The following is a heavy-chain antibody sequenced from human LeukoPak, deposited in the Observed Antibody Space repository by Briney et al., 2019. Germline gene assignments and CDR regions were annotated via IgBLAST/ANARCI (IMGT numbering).Heavy chain of an antibody. V-gene: IGHV1-18*01. CDR3: TRVPELPDY. CDR2: INAYNGKT. Sequence: ASVNVSCKASGYTFTNYGINWVRQAPGQGLEWMGWINAYNGKTNYSQTFQGRVTLTTDTSTSTAYMELRRLRSDDTAIYYCTRVPELPDYWGQGTLVTVSS. D-gene: IGHD2-15*01. CDR1: GYTFTNYG. J-gene: IGHJ4*02.